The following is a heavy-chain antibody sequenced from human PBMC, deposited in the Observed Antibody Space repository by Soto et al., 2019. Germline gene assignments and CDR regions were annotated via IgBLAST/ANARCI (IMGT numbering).Heavy chain of an antibody. V-gene: IGHV1-69*13. Sequence: SVKVSCKASGGTFSSYAISWVRQAPGQWLEWMGEIIPIFGTANNAQKFKGRVTITADESTSTAYMELSSLRSEDTAVYYCACQSYSNPLEYYYYGMDVWGQGTTVTVSS. CDR1: GGTFSSYA. CDR2: IIPIFGTA. J-gene: IGHJ6*02. D-gene: IGHD4-4*01. CDR3: ACQSYSNPLEYYYYGMDV.